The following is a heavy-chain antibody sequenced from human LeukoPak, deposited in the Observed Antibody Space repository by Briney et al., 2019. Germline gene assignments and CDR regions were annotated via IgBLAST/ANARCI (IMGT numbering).Heavy chain of an antibody. V-gene: IGHV4-34*01. CDR3: ARGLSGGWVDY. J-gene: IGHJ4*02. CDR2: VHQGGKT. Sequence: SETLSLTCAAYGGSFTPHCWTWIRQPPGKGLEWIGEVHQGGKTNYKSSLRSRLTISLDASKNQFSLTLTSVTAADTAVYYCARGLSGGWVDYWGQGTLVTVSS. D-gene: IGHD2-15*01. CDR1: GGSFTPHC.